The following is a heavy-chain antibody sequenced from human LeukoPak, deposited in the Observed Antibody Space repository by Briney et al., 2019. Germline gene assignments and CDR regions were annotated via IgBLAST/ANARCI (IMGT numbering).Heavy chain of an antibody. Sequence: PSVKVSCKASGGTFSSYAISWVRQAPGQGLEWMGRIIPIFGTANYAQKFQGRVTITTDESTSTAYMELSSLRSEDTAVYYCAGIEDYGDYVRDYWGQGTLVTVSS. J-gene: IGHJ4*02. CDR2: IIPIFGTA. CDR3: AGIEDYGDYVRDY. CDR1: GGTFSSYA. V-gene: IGHV1-69*05. D-gene: IGHD4-17*01.